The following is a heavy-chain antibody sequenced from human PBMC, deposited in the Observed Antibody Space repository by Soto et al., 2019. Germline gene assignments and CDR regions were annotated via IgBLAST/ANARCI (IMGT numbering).Heavy chain of an antibody. CDR3: ARDKITGLFDY. Sequence: SETQSLTCTVSGGSISSGDYFWRWIRQPPGKGLEWIGEINQSGSTNYNPSLKSRVTISVDTSKNQFSLKLTSVTAADTAVYYCARDKITGLFDYWGQGTLVTVSS. CDR1: GGSISSGDYF. J-gene: IGHJ4*02. V-gene: IGHV4-61*08. D-gene: IGHD2-8*02. CDR2: INQSGST.